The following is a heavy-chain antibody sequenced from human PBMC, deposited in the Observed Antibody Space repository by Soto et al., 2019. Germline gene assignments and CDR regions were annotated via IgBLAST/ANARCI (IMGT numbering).Heavy chain of an antibody. CDR1: GGFVTSGSYY. J-gene: IGHJ3*02. CDR2: MSHSGGT. V-gene: IGHV4-34*01. Sequence: QVQLQQWGAGLLKPSETLSLTCAVYGGFVTSGSYYWSWIRQPPGKGLEWIGEMSHSGGTHFNPSLMSRVTRSVDTSKNQFTLKMSSVTAADTALYYCARVERGTATTVVDAFDIWGPGTMVTVSS. CDR3: ARVERGTATTVVDAFDI. D-gene: IGHD1-1*01.